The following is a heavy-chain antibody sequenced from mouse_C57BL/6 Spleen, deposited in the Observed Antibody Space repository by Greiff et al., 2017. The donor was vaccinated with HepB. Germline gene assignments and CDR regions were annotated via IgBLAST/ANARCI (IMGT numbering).Heavy chain of an antibody. V-gene: IGHV1-55*01. CDR3: ASGYYAYYDCDAMDY. CDR2: IYPGSGST. D-gene: IGHD2-1*01. J-gene: IGHJ4*01. CDR1: GYTFTSYW. Sequence: QVQLQQPGAELVKPGASVKMSCKASGYTFTSYWITWVTQRPGQGLEWIGEIYPGSGSTNYNEKFKSKATLTVDKSSSTAYMQLSSLTSEDSAVYYCASGYYAYYDCDAMDYWGQGTSVTVSS.